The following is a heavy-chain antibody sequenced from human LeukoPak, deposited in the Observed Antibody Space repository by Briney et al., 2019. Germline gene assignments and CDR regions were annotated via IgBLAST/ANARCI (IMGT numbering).Heavy chain of an antibody. CDR2: ISYDGSNK. J-gene: IGHJ4*02. Sequence: GGSLRLSCAASGFTFSSYAMHWVRQAPGKGLEWVAVISYDGSNKYYADSVKGRFTISRDNSKNTLYLQMNSLRGEDTAVYYCARVHSGSYLAYWGQGTLVTVSS. D-gene: IGHD1-26*01. CDR3: ARVHSGSYLAY. CDR1: GFTFSSYA. V-gene: IGHV3-30-3*01.